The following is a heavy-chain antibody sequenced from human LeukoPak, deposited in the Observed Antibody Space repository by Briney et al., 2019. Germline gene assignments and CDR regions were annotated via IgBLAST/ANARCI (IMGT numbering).Heavy chain of an antibody. J-gene: IGHJ3*02. CDR3: ARLYYYNDGGLYFGPEAFDI. CDR2: TSGTG. Sequence: TSETLSLTCTVSGDSISSHYLGWIRQPAGKGLEWIGITSGTGNYNPSLKSRVSMSVDTSRNLVSLTLTSVTAAGTAVYYCARLYYYNDGGLYFGPEAFDIWGQGTRVTVSS. CDR1: GDSISSHY. D-gene: IGHD3-10*01. V-gene: IGHV4-4*07.